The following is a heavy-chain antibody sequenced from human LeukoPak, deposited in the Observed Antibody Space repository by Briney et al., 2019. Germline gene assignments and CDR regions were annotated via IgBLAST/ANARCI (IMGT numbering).Heavy chain of an antibody. J-gene: IGHJ4*02. CDR1: GFTFSSYG. CDR2: IWHDGSNK. CDR3: AKDRTVTGRGIDY. V-gene: IGHV3-33*06. Sequence: PGGSLRLSCAAPGFTFSSYGMHWVRQAPGKGLEWVALIWHDGSNKYYADSVKGRFTISRDNSKNTLYLQMNSLRAEDTAVYYCAKDRTVTGRGIDYWGQGTLVTVSS. D-gene: IGHD4-17*01.